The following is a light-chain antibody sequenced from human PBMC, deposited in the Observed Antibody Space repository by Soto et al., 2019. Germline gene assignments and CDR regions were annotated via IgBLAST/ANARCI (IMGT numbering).Light chain of an antibody. J-gene: IGKJ2*01. CDR2: GAS. CDR1: QSVSSN. V-gene: IGKV3-15*01. Sequence: EIVMTQSPATLTVSPGERAILSCRASQSVSSNLAWYQQKPGQAPRLLIYGASSRPTGIPARFSGSGSATEFTLTITSLQSEDFAVYYCQQYKNWPPEYTFGQGTKLEIK. CDR3: QQYKNWPPEYT.